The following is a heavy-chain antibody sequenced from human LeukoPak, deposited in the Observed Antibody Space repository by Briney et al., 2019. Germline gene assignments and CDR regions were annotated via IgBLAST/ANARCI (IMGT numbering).Heavy chain of an antibody. CDR1: GGSFSGYY. Sequence: PSETLSLTCAVYGGSFSGYYWSWIRQPPGKGLEWIGEINHSGSTNYNPSLKSRVTISVDTSKNQFSLKLSSVTAADTAVYYCARSATMVRGVIRANRQKARYYMDVWGKGTTVTVSS. CDR2: INHSGST. CDR3: ARSATMVRGVIRANRQKARYYMDV. V-gene: IGHV4-34*01. J-gene: IGHJ6*03. D-gene: IGHD3-10*01.